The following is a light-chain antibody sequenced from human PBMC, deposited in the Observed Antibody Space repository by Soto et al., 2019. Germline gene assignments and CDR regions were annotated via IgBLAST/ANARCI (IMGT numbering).Light chain of an antibody. Sequence: EIVLTQSPGTLSLSPGERATLSCRASQSVSSSYLAWYQQKPGQAPRLLIYGASSRATGIPDRFSGSGSGTDFTLTFSKLEPEDCAVYFCQQYGSSPYTFGQGTKLEIK. CDR1: QSVSSSY. CDR2: GAS. J-gene: IGKJ2*01. V-gene: IGKV3-20*01. CDR3: QQYGSSPYT.